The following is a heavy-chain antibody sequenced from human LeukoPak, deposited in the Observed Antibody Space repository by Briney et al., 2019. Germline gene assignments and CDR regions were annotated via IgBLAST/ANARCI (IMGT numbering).Heavy chain of an antibody. J-gene: IGHJ4*02. CDR3: ARVGYNSGWYEY. CDR1: GFTFSRYG. Sequence: GTSLILSCAASGFTFSRYGMHWVRQAPGKGLEWVAVIWEDGSNIYYADSVKGRFTISRDNSKNTLYLQMNSLRAEDTAVYYCARVGYNSGWYEYWGQGTLVTVSS. CDR2: IWEDGSNI. D-gene: IGHD6-19*01. V-gene: IGHV3-33*01.